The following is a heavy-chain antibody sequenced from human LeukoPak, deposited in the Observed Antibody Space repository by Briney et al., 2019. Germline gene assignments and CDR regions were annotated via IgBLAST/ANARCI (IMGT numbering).Heavy chain of an antibody. Sequence: GTSVKVSCKASGFTFTSSAMQWVRQARGQRLEWIGWIVVGSGNTNYAQKFQERVTITRDMSTSTAYMEPSSLRSEDTAVYYCAAISPYEYSSGLDYWGQGTLVTVS. CDR2: IVVGSGNT. CDR3: AAISPYEYSSGLDY. D-gene: IGHD6-19*01. CDR1: GFTFTSSA. V-gene: IGHV1-58*02. J-gene: IGHJ4*02.